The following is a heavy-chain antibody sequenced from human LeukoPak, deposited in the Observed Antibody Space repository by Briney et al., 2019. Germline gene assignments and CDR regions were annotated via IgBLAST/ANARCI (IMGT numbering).Heavy chain of an antibody. Sequence: GGSLRLSCAASGFAFSSYWMSWVRQAPGKGLEWVANIKQDEGEKYYVDSVKGRFTISRDNAKNSLYLQMNSLRAEDTAIYYCARDGWYRDGFDYWGQGTLVPVSS. V-gene: IGHV3-7*01. CDR3: ARDGWYRDGFDY. D-gene: IGHD6-19*01. CDR2: IKQDEGEK. CDR1: GFAFSSYW. J-gene: IGHJ4*02.